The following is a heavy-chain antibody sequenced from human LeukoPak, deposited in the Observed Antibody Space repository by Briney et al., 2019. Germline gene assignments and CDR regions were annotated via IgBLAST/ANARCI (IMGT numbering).Heavy chain of an antibody. V-gene: IGHV3-30*02. CDR1: GFTFSTSG. D-gene: IGHD5-24*01. Sequence: GGSLRLSCVASGFTFSTSGMHWVRQSPGKGLDWVAFIRNDGNKYNYAESVKGRFTISRDNSKNTLYLQMNSLRAEDTAVHYCARVEMATIFGGDYWGQGTLVTVSS. CDR3: ARVEMATIFGGDY. J-gene: IGHJ4*02. CDR2: IRNDGNKY.